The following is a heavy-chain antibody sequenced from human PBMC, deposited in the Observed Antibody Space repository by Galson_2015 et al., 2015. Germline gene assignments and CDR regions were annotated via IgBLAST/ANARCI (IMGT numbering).Heavy chain of an antibody. D-gene: IGHD2-2*01. Sequence: SVKVSCKASGYTFTSYAMHWVRQAPGQRLEWMGWINAGNGNTKYSQKFQGRVTITRDTSASTAYMELSSLRSEDTAVYYCARAPNIVVVPAAIYWFDPWGQGTLVTVSS. CDR3: ARAPNIVVVPAAIYWFDP. CDR1: GYTFTSYA. CDR2: INAGNGNT. J-gene: IGHJ5*02. V-gene: IGHV1-3*01.